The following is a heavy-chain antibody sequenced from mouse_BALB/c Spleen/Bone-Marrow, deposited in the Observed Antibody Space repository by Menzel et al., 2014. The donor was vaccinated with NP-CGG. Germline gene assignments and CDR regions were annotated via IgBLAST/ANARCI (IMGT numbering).Heavy chain of an antibody. CDR3: ARVTTAWFAY. CDR2: IRNKANGYTT. V-gene: IGHV7-3*02. D-gene: IGHD1-1*01. Sequence: EVKLVESGGGLVQPGGSLRLSCATPGFTFTDHYMSWVRQPPGKALEWLGFIRNKANGYTTEYSASVKGRFTISRDNSQSILYLQMNTLRAEDSATYYCARVTTAWFAYWGQGTLVTVSA. J-gene: IGHJ3*01. CDR1: GFTFTDHY.